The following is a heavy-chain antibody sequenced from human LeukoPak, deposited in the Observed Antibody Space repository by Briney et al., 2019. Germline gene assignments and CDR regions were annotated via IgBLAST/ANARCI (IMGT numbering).Heavy chain of an antibody. CDR3: ARDSGYYDSSGYPDY. V-gene: IGHV1-69*04. D-gene: IGHD3-22*01. CDR1: GYTFTSYG. CDR2: IIPILGIA. Sequence: EASVKVSCKASGYTFTSYGISWVRQAPGQGLEWMGRIIPILGIANYAQKFQGRVTITADKSTSTAYMELSSLRSEDTAVYYCARDSGYYDSSGYPDYWGQGTLVTVSS. J-gene: IGHJ4*02.